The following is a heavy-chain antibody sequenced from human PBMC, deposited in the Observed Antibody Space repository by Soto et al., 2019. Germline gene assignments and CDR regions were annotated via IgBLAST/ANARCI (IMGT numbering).Heavy chain of an antibody. CDR2: TYYRSKWYN. Sequence: KQSQTLSLTCAISGDSVSSNSAAWNWIRQSPSRGLEWLGRTYYRSKWYNDYAVSVKSRITINPDTSKNQFSLQLNSVTPEDTAVYYCAREEPITMVRGVGFYYYYGMDVWGQGTTVTVSS. CDR1: GDSVSSNSAA. D-gene: IGHD3-10*01. V-gene: IGHV6-1*01. J-gene: IGHJ6*02. CDR3: AREEPITMVRGVGFYYYYGMDV.